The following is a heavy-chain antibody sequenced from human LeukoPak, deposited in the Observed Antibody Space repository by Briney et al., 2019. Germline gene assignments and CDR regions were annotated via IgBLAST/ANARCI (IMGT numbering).Heavy chain of an antibody. J-gene: IGHJ4*02. D-gene: IGHD2-2*01. CDR2: IRSKANSYAT. CDR1: GFTFSGSA. V-gene: IGHV3-73*01. CDR3: TRPPIHCSSTSCSQPWWVQNGDY. Sequence: GGSLKLSCAASGFTFSGSAMHWVRQASGKGLEWVGRIRSKANSYATAYAASVKGRFTISRDDSKNTAYLQMNSLKTEDTAVYYCTRPPIHCSSTSCSQPWWVQNGDYWGQGTLVTVSS.